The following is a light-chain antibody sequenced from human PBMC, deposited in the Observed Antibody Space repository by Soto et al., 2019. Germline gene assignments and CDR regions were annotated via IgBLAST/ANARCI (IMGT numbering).Light chain of an antibody. V-gene: IGLV2-23*02. CDR1: SSDVGNYNL. Sequence: QSALTQPASVSGSPGQSITISCTGTSSDVGNYNLVSWYQHHPGKAPKLMIYEVSKRPSGVSNRFSGSKSGDTASLTISELQAEDEADYYCCSYAGSNYVFGTGTKVTVL. CDR3: CSYAGSNYV. J-gene: IGLJ1*01. CDR2: EVS.